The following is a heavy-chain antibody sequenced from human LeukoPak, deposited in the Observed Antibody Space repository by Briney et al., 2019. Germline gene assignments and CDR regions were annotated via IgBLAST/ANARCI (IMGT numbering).Heavy chain of an antibody. J-gene: IGHJ3*02. CDR2: IKQDGSEK. CDR1: GFTFSSYW. V-gene: IGHV3-7*01. CDR3: ARDVPLDIVVVVAASSDAFDI. Sequence: GGSLRLSCAASGFTFSSYWMSWVRQAPGKGLEWVANIKQDGSEKYYVDSVKGRFTISRDNAKNSLYLQMNSLRAEDTAVYYCARDVPLDIVVVVAASSDAFDIWGQGTMVTVSS. D-gene: IGHD2-15*01.